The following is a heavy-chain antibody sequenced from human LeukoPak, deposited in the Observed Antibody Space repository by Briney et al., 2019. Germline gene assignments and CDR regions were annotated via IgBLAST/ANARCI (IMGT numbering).Heavy chain of an antibody. CDR2: FDPEDGET. CDR1: GYTLTELS. Sequence: ASVKVSCKVSGYTLTELSMHWVRQAPGKGLEWMGGFDPEDGETIYARKFQGRVTMTEDTSTDTAYMELSSLRSEDTAVYYCATGIPPPDLYSSGWYGYAFDIWGQGTMVTVSS. CDR3: ATGIPPPDLYSSGWYGYAFDI. J-gene: IGHJ3*02. V-gene: IGHV1-24*01. D-gene: IGHD6-19*01.